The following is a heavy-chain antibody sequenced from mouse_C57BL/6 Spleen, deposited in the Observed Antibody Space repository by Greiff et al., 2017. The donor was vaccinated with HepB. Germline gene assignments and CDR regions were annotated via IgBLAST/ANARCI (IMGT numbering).Heavy chain of an antibody. V-gene: IGHV14-1*01. Sequence: EVKLQQSGAELVRPGASVKLSCTASGFNIKDYYMHWVKQRPEQGLEWIGRIDPEDGDTEYAPKFQGKATMTADTSSNTAYLQLSSLTSEDTAVYYCTTGATTVVARNFDYWGQGTTLTVSS. CDR3: TTGATTVVARNFDY. J-gene: IGHJ2*01. D-gene: IGHD1-1*01. CDR1: GFNIKDYY. CDR2: IDPEDGDT.